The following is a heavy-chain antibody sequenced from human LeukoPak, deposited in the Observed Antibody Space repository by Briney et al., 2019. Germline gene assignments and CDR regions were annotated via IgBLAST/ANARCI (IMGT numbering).Heavy chain of an antibody. J-gene: IGHJ6*03. Sequence: GGSLRLSCIPSRFTFNSYAMFWVRQAPGKGLEWVSLIWYDGSNKYYADSVKGRFTISRDNSKNTLFLQMNSLRAEDTAVYYCARARGWQPNYYYYYMDVWGTGTTVTVSS. CDR3: ARARGWQPNYYYYYMDV. D-gene: IGHD2-15*01. CDR2: IWYDGSNK. V-gene: IGHV3-33*07. CDR1: RFTFNSYA.